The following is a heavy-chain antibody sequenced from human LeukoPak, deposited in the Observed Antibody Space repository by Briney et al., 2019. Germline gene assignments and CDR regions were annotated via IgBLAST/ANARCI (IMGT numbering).Heavy chain of an antibody. J-gene: IGHJ4*02. Sequence: PGGSLRLSCAASGFTFSDYYMSWIRQAPGKGLEWVSYISSSGSTIYYADSVKGRFTISRDNAKNSLYLQMKSLRAEDTAVYYCATLLPAARSDDYWGQGTLVTVSS. V-gene: IGHV3-11*01. CDR1: GFTFSDYY. D-gene: IGHD2-2*01. CDR2: ISSSGSTI. CDR3: ATLLPAARSDDY.